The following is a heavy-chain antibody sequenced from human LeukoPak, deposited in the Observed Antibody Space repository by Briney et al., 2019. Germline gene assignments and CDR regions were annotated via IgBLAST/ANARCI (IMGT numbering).Heavy chain of an antibody. Sequence: PSQTLSLTCTVSGGSISSGDYYWSWIRQPPGKGLEWIGYIYYSGSTYYNPSLKSRVTISVDTSKNQFSLKLSSVTAADTAVYYCARERGDDWNFDLWGRGTLVTVSS. J-gene: IGHJ2*01. V-gene: IGHV4-30-4*01. D-gene: IGHD3-10*01. CDR3: ARERGDDWNFDL. CDR1: GGSISSGDYY. CDR2: IYYSGST.